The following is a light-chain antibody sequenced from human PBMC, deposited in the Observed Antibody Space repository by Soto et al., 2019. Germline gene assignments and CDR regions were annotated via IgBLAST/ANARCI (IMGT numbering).Light chain of an antibody. V-gene: IGKV3-20*01. J-gene: IGKJ3*01. CDR1: QSISSGG. Sequence: EIVLTQSPVNLSLSPGERATLSCRASQSISSGGLACYQQKPGQAPRLLIYGASSRATGIPDRFSGRGSGTDFTLTINTLEPEAFAVYFCQQHDRSPETFGPGTKVDIK. CDR2: GAS. CDR3: QQHDRSPET.